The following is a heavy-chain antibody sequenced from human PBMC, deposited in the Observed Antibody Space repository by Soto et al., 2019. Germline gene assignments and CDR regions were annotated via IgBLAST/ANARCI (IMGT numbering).Heavy chain of an antibody. CDR3: AREVVLTEWFFDN. J-gene: IGHJ4*02. D-gene: IGHD3-3*01. Sequence: PGGSLTLSYATSGFTFRGYSMHWLRQAPGKELEWVAVTSSDGATTYYADSVRGRFTVSRDNSKRTLFLQMNSLIPDDTGVYYCAREVVLTEWFFDNWGQGILVSVSS. V-gene: IGHV3-30*04. CDR2: TSSDGATT. CDR1: GFTFRGYS.